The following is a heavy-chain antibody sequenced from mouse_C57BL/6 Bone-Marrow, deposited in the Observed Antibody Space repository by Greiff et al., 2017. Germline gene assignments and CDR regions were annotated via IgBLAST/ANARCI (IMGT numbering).Heavy chain of an antibody. Sequence: EVKLLESGGGLVQPGGSPKLSCAASGFTFSDYGMAWVRQAPRKGPEWVAFISNLAYSIYYADTVTGRFTISRENAKNTLYLERSSLRSEDTAMYYCARAPGGAMDYWGQGTSVTVSS. D-gene: IGHD3-1*01. CDR2: ISNLAYSI. CDR3: ARAPGGAMDY. J-gene: IGHJ4*01. CDR1: GFTFSDYG. V-gene: IGHV5-15*04.